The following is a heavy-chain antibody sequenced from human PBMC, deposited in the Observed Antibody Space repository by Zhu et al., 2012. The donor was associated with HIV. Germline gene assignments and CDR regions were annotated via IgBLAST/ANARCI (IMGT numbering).Heavy chain of an antibody. V-gene: IGHV4-38-2*01. CDR2: IYHSGST. Sequence: QVQLQESGPGLVKPSETLSLTCAVSGYSISSGYYWGWIRQPPGKGLEWIGSIYHSGSTYYNPSLKSRVTISVDTSKNQFSLKLSSVTAADTAVYYCAIQLWLRSAFDIWGQGTMVTVSS. D-gene: IGHD5-18*01. J-gene: IGHJ3*02. CDR3: AIQLWLRSAFDI. CDR1: GYSISSGYY.